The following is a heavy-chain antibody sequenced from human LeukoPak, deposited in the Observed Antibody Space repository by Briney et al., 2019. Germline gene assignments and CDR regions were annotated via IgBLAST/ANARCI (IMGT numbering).Heavy chain of an antibody. V-gene: IGHV1-8*01. CDR2: MNPNSGNT. CDR3: ARERIVVVVAATDPDAFDI. Sequence: GASVKVSCKASGYTFTSYDINWVRQATGQGLEWMGWMNPNSGNTGYAQKFQGRVTMTRNTSISTAYMELSSLRSEDTAVYYCARERIVVVVAATDPDAFDIWGQGTMVTVSS. CDR1: GYTFTSYD. J-gene: IGHJ3*02. D-gene: IGHD2-15*01.